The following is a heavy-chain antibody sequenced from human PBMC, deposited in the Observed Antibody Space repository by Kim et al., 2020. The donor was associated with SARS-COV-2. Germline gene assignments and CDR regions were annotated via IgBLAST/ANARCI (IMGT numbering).Heavy chain of an antibody. CDR1: GYTLTELS. CDR3: ATGVGMGVPSWFDP. J-gene: IGHJ5*02. D-gene: IGHD1-26*01. V-gene: IGHV1-24*01. CDR2: FDPEDGET. Sequence: ASVKVSCKVSGYTLTELSMHWVRQAPGKGLEWMGGFDPEDGETIHAQKFQGRVTMTEDTSTDTAYMERSSLRSADTAVYYCATGVGMGVPSWFDPWGQGTLVTVSS.